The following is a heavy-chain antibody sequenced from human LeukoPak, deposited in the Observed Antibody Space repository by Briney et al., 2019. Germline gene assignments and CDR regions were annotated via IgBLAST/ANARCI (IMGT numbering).Heavy chain of an antibody. V-gene: IGHV1-69*13. CDR2: IIPIFGTA. CDR1: GRTFSSYA. CDR3: ARNPGEAPDYYGSGSYSPIHDAFDI. Sequence: SVKVSCKASGRTFSSYAISWVRRAPGQGLEWMGGIIPIFGTANCAQKFQGRVTITADESTSTAYMELSSLRSEDTAVYYCARNPGEAPDYYGSGSYSPIHDAFDIWGQGTMVTVSS. D-gene: IGHD3-10*01. J-gene: IGHJ3*02.